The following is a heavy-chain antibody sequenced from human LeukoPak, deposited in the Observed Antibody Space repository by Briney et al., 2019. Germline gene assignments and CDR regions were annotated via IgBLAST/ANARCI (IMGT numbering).Heavy chain of an antibody. CDR3: AGGDRNGWYFDL. V-gene: IGHV3-20*04. D-gene: IGHD2-15*01. CDR2: INWNGGST. CDR1: GFTFDEHG. J-gene: IGHJ2*01. Sequence: GGSLRLSCAGSGFTFDEHGMSWVRQAPGKGLEWVSGINWNGGSTGSGDSVKGRFTISRDNAKKSLFLQMNSLRAEDTALYYCAGGDRNGWYFDLWGRGTLVTVSS.